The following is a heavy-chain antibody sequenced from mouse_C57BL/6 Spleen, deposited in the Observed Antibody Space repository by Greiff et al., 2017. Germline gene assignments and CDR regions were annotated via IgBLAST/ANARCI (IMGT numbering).Heavy chain of an antibody. CDR1: GYTFTTYP. D-gene: IGHD1-1*01. CDR2: FHPYNDDT. V-gene: IGHV1-47*01. CDR3: TRGNYYGSSLYYFDY. J-gene: IGHJ2*01. Sequence: QVQLQQSGAELVKPGASVKMSCKASGYTFTTYPIEWVKQNHGKSLEWIGNFHPYNDDTKYNEKFKGKATLTVEKSSSTVYLELSRLTSDDSAFYYCTRGNYYGSSLYYFDYWGKGTTLTVSS.